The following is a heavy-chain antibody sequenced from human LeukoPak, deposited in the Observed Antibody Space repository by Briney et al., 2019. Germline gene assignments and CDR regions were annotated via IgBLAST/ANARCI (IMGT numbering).Heavy chain of an antibody. D-gene: IGHD3-22*01. CDR1: GSTFSDYY. J-gene: IGHJ4*02. Sequence: NPGGSLRLSCAASGSTFSDYYMSWIRQAPGKGLEWVSYISSSGSTIDYADSVRGRFTISRDNAKNSLCLQMNSLRAEDTAVYYCAKDWAYYYDNYGLDYWGQGTLVTVSS. CDR2: ISSSGSTI. V-gene: IGHV3-11*04. CDR3: AKDWAYYYDNYGLDY.